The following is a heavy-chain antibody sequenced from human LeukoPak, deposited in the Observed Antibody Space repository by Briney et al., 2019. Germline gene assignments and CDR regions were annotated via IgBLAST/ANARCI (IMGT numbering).Heavy chain of an antibody. V-gene: IGHV3-33*01. Sequence: GGSLRLSCAASGFTFSSYGMHWVRQAPGKGLEWLAVIWYDGSNKYYADSVKGRFTISRDNSKNTLYLQMNSLRAEDTAVYYCARDLVGALDYWGQGTLVTVSS. J-gene: IGHJ4*02. CDR3: ARDLVGALDY. CDR1: GFTFSSYG. CDR2: IWYDGSNK. D-gene: IGHD1-26*01.